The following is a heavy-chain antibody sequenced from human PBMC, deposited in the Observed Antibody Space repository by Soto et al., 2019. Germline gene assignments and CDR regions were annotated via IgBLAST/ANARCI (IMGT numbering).Heavy chain of an antibody. D-gene: IGHD4-4*01. CDR1: GFTFSDYY. CDR2: ISSSGSII. V-gene: IGHV3-11*01. Sequence: QVQLVVSGGGLVKPGGSLRISCAASGFTFSDYYISWIRQAPGKGLEWVSYISSSGSIIYYADSVKGRFTISRDNAKNSLYLQMNSLRAEDTAVYYCALAGYDSNYYALTPLSACHFCGQGTLVTVSS. J-gene: IGHJ4*02. CDR3: ALAGYDSNYYALTPLSACHF.